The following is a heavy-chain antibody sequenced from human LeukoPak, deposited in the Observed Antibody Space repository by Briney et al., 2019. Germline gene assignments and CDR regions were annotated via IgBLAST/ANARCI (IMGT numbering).Heavy chain of an antibody. V-gene: IGHV3-23*01. J-gene: IGHJ4*02. Sequence: GGSLRLSCAASGFTFSSYAMSWVRQAPGKGLEWVSAISGSGGSTYYADSVKGRFTISRDNSKNTVYLQMNSLRAEDTAVYYCATKGFGELVIDYWGQGTLVTVSS. CDR3: ATKGFGELVIDY. CDR1: GFTFSSYA. CDR2: ISGSGGST. D-gene: IGHD3-10*01.